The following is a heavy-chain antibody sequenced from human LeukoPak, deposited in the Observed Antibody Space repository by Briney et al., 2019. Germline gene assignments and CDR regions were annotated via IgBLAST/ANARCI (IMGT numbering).Heavy chain of an antibody. D-gene: IGHD5-18*01. J-gene: IGHJ2*01. CDR3: AGQLWSHWYFDL. Sequence: SETLSLTCTVSGGSISSYYWSWIRQPPGKGLEWIGYIYYSGSTNYNPSLKSRVTISVDTSKNQFSLKLSPVTAADTAVYYCAGQLWSHWYFDLWGRGTLVTVSS. V-gene: IGHV4-59*01. CDR1: GGSISSYY. CDR2: IYYSGST.